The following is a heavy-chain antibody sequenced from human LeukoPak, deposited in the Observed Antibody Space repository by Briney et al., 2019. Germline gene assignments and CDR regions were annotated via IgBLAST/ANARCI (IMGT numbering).Heavy chain of an antibody. V-gene: IGHV3-7*03. CDR2: INQDGSEK. D-gene: IGHD1-26*01. CDR3: ARDVGAGDY. CDR1: GFTFSSYW. Sequence: GGSLRLSCAASGFTFSSYWMSWVRQAPGKGLEWVANINQDGSEKYFVDSVKGRFIISRDNAKNSLYLQMNSLRAEDTAVYYCARDVGAGDYWGQGTLVTVSS. J-gene: IGHJ4*02.